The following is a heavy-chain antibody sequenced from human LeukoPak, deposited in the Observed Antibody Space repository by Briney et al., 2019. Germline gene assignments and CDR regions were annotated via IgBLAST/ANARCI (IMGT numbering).Heavy chain of an antibody. J-gene: IGHJ4*02. D-gene: IGHD4-17*01. CDR2: IYYSGST. CDR3: ARAHGIDYGDDYFDY. CDR1: GGSISSGDYY. Sequence: SETLSLTCTVSGGSISSGDYYWSWIRQPPGKGLEWIGYIYYSGSTYYNPSLKSRVTISVDTSKNQFSLKLSSVTAADTAVYYCARAHGIDYGDDYFDYWGQGTLVTVSS. V-gene: IGHV4-30-4*01.